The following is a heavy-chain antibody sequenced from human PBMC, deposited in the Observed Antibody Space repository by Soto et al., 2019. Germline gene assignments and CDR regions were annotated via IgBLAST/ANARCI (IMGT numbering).Heavy chain of an antibody. CDR3: ARGSITIFGEGGMDV. CDR1: GFTFSSYW. J-gene: IGHJ6*02. CDR2: IKQDGSEK. D-gene: IGHD3-3*01. V-gene: IGHV3-7*01. Sequence: EVQLVESGGGLVQPGGSLRLSCAASGFTFSSYWMSWVRQAPGKGLEWVANIKQDGSEKYYVDSVKGRFTISRDNAKNSLYLQMNRLRAEDTAVYYCARGSITIFGEGGMDVWGQGTTVTVSS.